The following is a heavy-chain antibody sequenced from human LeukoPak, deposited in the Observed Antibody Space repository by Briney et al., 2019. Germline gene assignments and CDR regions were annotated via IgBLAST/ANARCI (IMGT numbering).Heavy chain of an antibody. J-gene: IGHJ4*02. CDR2: IYYSVTT. CDR1: GGSISSYY. V-gene: IGHV4-59*01. D-gene: IGHD5-24*01. CDR3: ARGLHAVDY. Sequence: SETLSLTCTVSGGSISSYYWSWVRQPPGKGLEWIGYIYYSVTTNYNPSLKSRVTISVDTSKNQFSLKLSSVTAADTAVYYCARGLHAVDYWGQGTLVTVSS.